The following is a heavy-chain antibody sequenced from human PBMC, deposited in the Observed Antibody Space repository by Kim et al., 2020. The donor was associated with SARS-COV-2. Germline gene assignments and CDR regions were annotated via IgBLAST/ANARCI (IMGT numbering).Heavy chain of an antibody. CDR2: TRNKANSYTT. V-gene: IGHV3-72*01. CDR3: ARDRYYYDSSGYFLLHDAFDI. J-gene: IGHJ3*02. Sequence: GGSLRLSCAASGFTFSDHYMDWVRQAPGKGLEWVGRTRNKANSYTTEYAASVKGRFTISRDDSKNSLYLQMNSLKTEDTAVYYCARDRYYYDSSGYFLLHDAFDIWGQGTMVTVSS. CDR1: GFTFSDHY. D-gene: IGHD3-22*01.